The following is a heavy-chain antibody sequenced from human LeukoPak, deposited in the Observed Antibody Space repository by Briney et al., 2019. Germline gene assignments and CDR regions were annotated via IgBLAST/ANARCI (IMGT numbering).Heavy chain of an antibody. CDR1: GYTFTAYH. V-gene: IGHV1-46*01. Sequence: ASVKVSCKASGYTFTAYHMHWVRQAPGQGLKWMGIIDTSDGRSTYAQKYRDRVSMTRDTSSNTVYMEMSSLRYEDTAVYYCARPQYNWNDYDSYPMDVWGQGTTVTVSS. D-gene: IGHD1-1*01. J-gene: IGHJ6*02. CDR3: ARPQYNWNDYDSYPMDV. CDR2: IDTSDGRS.